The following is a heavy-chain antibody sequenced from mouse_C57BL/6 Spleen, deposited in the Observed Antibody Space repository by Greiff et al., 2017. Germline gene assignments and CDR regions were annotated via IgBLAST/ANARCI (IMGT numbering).Heavy chain of an antibody. CDR2: IYPGDGDT. CDR3: ARYTTVVAPFDF. Sequence: QVQLQQSGPELVKPGASVKISCKASGYAFSSSWMNWVKQRPGKGLEWIGRIYPGDGDTNYNGKFKGKATLTADKSSSTAYMQLSSLTSEDSAVYFCARYTTVVAPFDFGGQGTTLTVSA. D-gene: IGHD1-1*01. J-gene: IGHJ2*01. V-gene: IGHV1-82*01. CDR1: GYAFSSSW.